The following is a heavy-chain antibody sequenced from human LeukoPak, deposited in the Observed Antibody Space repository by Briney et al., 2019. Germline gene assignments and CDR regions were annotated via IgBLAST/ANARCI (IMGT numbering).Heavy chain of an antibody. J-gene: IGHJ3*02. CDR1: GFTFSSYA. CDR2: ISGSGGST. V-gene: IGHV3-23*01. CDR3: AKEGLVDTAPTDAFDI. D-gene: IGHD5-18*01. Sequence: GRSLRLSCAASGFTFSSYAMSWVRQAPGKGLEWVSAISGSGGSTYYADSVKGRFTISRDNSKNTLYLQMNSLRAEDTAVYYCAKEGLVDTAPTDAFDIWGQGTMVTVSS.